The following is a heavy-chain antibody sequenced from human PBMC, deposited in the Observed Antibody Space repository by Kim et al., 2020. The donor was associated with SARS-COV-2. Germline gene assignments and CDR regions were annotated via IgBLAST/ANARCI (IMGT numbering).Heavy chain of an antibody. CDR3: AKTLHGSGSPYFDY. Sequence: SVKGRFTISRDNSKNTLYLQMNSLRAEDTAVYYCAKTLHGSGSPYFDYWGQGTLVTVSS. D-gene: IGHD3-10*01. J-gene: IGHJ4*02. V-gene: IGHV3-23*01.